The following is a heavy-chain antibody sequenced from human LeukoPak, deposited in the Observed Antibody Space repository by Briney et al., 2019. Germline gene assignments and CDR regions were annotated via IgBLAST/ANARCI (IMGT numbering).Heavy chain of an antibody. CDR3: AIVLRAGWFDP. J-gene: IGHJ5*02. CDR1: GGFISSSSYF. D-gene: IGHD3-10*01. CDR2: IYYSGST. V-gene: IGHV4-39*01. Sequence: PSETLSLTCTVSGGFISSSSYFWGWIRQPPGKGLEWIGSIYYSGSTSYNTSLKSRVTISVDTSKNQFSLKLSSVTAADTAVYYCAIVLRAGWFDPWGQGTLVTVSS.